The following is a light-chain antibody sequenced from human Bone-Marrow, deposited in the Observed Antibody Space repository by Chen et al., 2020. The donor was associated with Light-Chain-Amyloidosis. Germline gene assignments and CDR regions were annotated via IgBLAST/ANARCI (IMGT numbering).Light chain of an antibody. V-gene: IGLV6-57*01. J-gene: IGLJ3*02. Sequence: NFMLTQPHSGSEAPGQAVIIAVTRSSGSIATNYVQWYLQRPGSSPTTVIYEDDQRPSGVPDRFSGSIDRSSNSASLPISGLKTEDEADYYCQSYQGSSQGVFGGGTKLTVL. CDR2: EDD. CDR1: SGSIATNY. CDR3: QSYQGSSQGV.